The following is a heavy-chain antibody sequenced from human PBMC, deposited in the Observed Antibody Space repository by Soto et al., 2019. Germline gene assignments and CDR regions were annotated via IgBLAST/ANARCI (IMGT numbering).Heavy chain of an antibody. CDR1: GFTLSDHY. Sequence: VQLVESGGGLVQPGGSLRLSCSVSGFTLSDHYIDWVRQAPGKGLEWVGRSRNQANGYSTIYAASVKGRFTTSRDDSKNLVYLQMESLRTEDTAVYYCVRDTYFSDSSSYTRCFDFWGQGALVTVSS. D-gene: IGHD3-22*01. CDR2: SRNQANGYST. CDR3: VRDTYFSDSSSYTRCFDF. J-gene: IGHJ4*02. V-gene: IGHV3-72*01.